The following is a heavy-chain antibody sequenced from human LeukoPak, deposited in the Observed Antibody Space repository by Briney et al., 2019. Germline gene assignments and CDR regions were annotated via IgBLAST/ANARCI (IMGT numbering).Heavy chain of an antibody. V-gene: IGHV3-48*01. Sequence: PGRSLRLSCAASGFTFSSYAMHWVRQTPGKGLEWVSYISSSSSTIYYADSVKGRFTISRDNAKNSLYLQMNSLRAEDTAVYYCARGDLRYFDYWGQGTLVTVSS. CDR1: GFTFSSYA. CDR3: ARGDLRYFDY. CDR2: ISSSSSTI. J-gene: IGHJ4*02.